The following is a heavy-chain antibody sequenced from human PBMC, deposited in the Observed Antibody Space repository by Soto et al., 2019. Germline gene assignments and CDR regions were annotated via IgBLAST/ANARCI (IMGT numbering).Heavy chain of an antibody. Sequence: GGSLRLSCAASGFTFAGYSTMSWVRQAPGKGLEWVSSISGSGGSTYYADSVKGRFTISRDNSKNTLYLQMNSLRAEDTAVYYCANRPSGGTKKFDYWGQGTLVTVSS. V-gene: IGHV3-23*01. CDR3: ANRPSGGTKKFDY. D-gene: IGHD3-16*01. J-gene: IGHJ4*02. CDR1: GFTFAGYST. CDR2: ISGSGGST.